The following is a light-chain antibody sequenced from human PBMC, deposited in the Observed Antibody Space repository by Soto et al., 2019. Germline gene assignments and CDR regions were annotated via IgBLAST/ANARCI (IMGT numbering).Light chain of an antibody. CDR3: QQLSRYPLT. CDR2: SAS. V-gene: IGKV1-9*01. CDR1: QALSNY. Sequence: DIQLTQSPSVLSASVGDRVTITCRASQALSNYLAWYQQKAGKAPDLLIYSASTLQSGVPSRFSGSGSETEFSLTIKALQPEDFATYYCQQLSRYPLTFGGGTKV. J-gene: IGKJ4*01.